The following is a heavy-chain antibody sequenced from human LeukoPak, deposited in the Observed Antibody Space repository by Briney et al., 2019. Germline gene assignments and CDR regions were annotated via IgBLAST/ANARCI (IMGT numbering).Heavy chain of an antibody. Sequence: PGESLKISCKGSGYSFTSCWIGWVRQMPGKGLEWMGIIYPGDSDTRYSPSFQGQVTISADKSISTAYLQWSSLKASDTAMYYCASRPYDSSGYYFPFDYWGQGTLVTVSS. CDR3: ASRPYDSSGYYFPFDY. D-gene: IGHD3-22*01. V-gene: IGHV5-51*01. J-gene: IGHJ4*02. CDR1: GYSFTSCW. CDR2: IYPGDSDT.